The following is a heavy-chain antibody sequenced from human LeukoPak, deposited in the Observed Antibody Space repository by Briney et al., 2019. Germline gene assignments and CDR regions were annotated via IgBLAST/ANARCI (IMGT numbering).Heavy chain of an antibody. CDR2: ISSSSSTI. V-gene: IGHV3-48*02. J-gene: IGHJ5*02. D-gene: IGHD3-16*01. Sequence: GGSLRLSCAASGFTFSTYSMNWVRQAPGKGLEWVSYISSSSSTIYYTDSVKGRFTISRDNAKNSLYLQMNTLRDEDTAVYYCARGITGKNWFDPWGQGTLVTVSS. CDR1: GFTFSTYS. CDR3: ARGITGKNWFDP.